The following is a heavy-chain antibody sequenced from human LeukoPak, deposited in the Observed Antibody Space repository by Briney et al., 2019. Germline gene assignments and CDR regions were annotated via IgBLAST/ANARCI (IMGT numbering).Heavy chain of an antibody. Sequence: SETLSLTCTVSGGSIRSSYYYWGWIRQPPGKGLEWIGSIYDSGSTYYNPSLKSRVTISVDTSKNQFSLKLNSVTAADTAVYYCATSFRSGWGFDSWGQGILVAVSS. J-gene: IGHJ4*02. CDR1: GGSIRSSYYY. D-gene: IGHD6-19*01. CDR3: ATSFRSGWGFDS. V-gene: IGHV4-39*07. CDR2: IYDSGST.